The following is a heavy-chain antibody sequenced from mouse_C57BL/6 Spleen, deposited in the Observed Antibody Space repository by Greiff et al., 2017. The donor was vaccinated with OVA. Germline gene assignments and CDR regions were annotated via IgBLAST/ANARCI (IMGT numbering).Heavy chain of an antibody. Sequence: QVQLKESGPELVKPGASVKISCKASGYAFSSSWMNWVKQRPGKGLEWIGRIYPGDGDTNYNGKFKGKATLTADKSSSTAYMQLSSLTSEDSAVYFCARGGDSSGPFDYWGQGTTLTVSS. CDR2: IYPGDGDT. CDR1: GYAFSSSW. V-gene: IGHV1-82*01. D-gene: IGHD3-2*02. CDR3: ARGGDSSGPFDY. J-gene: IGHJ2*01.